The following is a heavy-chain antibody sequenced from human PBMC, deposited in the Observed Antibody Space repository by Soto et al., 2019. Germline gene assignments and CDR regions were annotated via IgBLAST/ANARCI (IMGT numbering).Heavy chain of an antibody. J-gene: IGHJ5*02. D-gene: IGHD6-19*01. V-gene: IGHV1-18*01. CDR2: ISNYNGDT. Sequence: GASVKVSCKASGGTFSSYAINWVRQAPGQGLEWVGWISNYNGDTKYAQKFQGRVTLTTDTSTTTTYMDLRSLTSDDTAVYFCARGDSTGSPTGWFDPWGQGTLVTVSS. CDR1: GGTFSSYA. CDR3: ARGDSTGSPTGWFDP.